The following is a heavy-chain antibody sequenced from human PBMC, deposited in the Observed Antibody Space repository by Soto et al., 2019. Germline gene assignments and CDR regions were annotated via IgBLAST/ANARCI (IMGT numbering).Heavy chain of an antibody. CDR1: GGSFSGYY. Sequence: PSETLSLTCAVYGGSFSGYYWSWIRQPPGKGLEWIGEINHSGSTNYNPSLKSRVTISVDTSKNQFSLKLSSVTAADTAVYYRAREGYNWNYDAFDIWGQGTMVTV. CDR2: INHSGST. V-gene: IGHV4-34*01. CDR3: AREGYNWNYDAFDI. D-gene: IGHD1-7*01. J-gene: IGHJ3*02.